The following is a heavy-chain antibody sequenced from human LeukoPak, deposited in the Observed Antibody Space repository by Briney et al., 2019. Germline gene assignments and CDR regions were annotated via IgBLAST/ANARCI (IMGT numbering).Heavy chain of an antibody. Sequence: ASVKVSCKASGYTFTSYVIHWVRQAPGQRLEWMGWINAGNGNTKYSQEFQDRVTITRDTSARTVYMELSSLRSGDMAVYYCARSRYETRIWPKSRYDYYHYMDVWGKGTTVTVSS. CDR2: INAGNGNT. CDR1: GYTFTSYV. J-gene: IGHJ6*03. CDR3: ARSRYETRIWPKSRYDYYHYMDV. D-gene: IGHD2-15*01. V-gene: IGHV1-3*03.